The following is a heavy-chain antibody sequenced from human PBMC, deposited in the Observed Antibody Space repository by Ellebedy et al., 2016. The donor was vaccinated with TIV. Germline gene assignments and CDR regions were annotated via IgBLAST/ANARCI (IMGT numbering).Heavy chain of an antibody. Sequence: GESLKISCATSGFSFRTFVLHWVRQAPGKGLEWVANIKEDGTEANYVDSVKGRFTISRDNAKNSLYLEMNSLRVEDTAFYYCAGGGCDSPYWGPGIQVTVSS. D-gene: IGHD1-26*01. CDR2: IKEDGTEA. CDR1: GFSFRTFV. V-gene: IGHV3-7*03. CDR3: AGGGCDSPY. J-gene: IGHJ4*02.